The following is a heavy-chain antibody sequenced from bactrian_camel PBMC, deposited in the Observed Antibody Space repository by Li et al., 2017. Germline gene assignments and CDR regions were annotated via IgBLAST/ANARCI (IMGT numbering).Heavy chain of an antibody. CDR2: IVTDDRST. V-gene: IGHV3S1*01. Sequence: QVQLVESGGGTVQAGGSLRLSCAASGYTYISYCMGWFRQAPGKEREGVAAIVTDDRSTYYADSVKGRFTISQDNSKNTVYLQMDSLKIEDTAMYYCAASPYGLGFFEGRADFGYWGQGTQVTVS. D-gene: IGHD5*01. CDR3: AASPYGLGFFEGRADFGY. J-gene: IGHJ6*01. CDR1: GYTYISYC.